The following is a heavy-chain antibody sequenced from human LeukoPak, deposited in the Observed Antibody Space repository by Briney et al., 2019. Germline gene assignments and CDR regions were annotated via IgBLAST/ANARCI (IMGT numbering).Heavy chain of an antibody. J-gene: IGHJ4*02. CDR3: AKDVHYDSSGYFGY. Sequence: PGGSLRLSCAVSGFRFNSHHMHWVRQAPNKGLEWVAVAPHDRSSPSHAASVNGRFTISRDNSKDTLYLQMNSLRAEDTAVYYCAKDVHYDSSGYFGYWGQGTLVTVSS. CDR1: GFRFNSHH. V-gene: IGHV3-30*18. D-gene: IGHD3-22*01. CDR2: APHDRSSP.